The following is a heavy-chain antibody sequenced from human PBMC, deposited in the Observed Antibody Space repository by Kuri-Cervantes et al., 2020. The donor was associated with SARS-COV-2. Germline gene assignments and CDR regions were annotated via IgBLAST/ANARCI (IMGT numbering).Heavy chain of an antibody. V-gene: IGHV1-69*06. CDR3: ARVWYYYDSSGPPWYYYYGMDV. J-gene: IGHJ6*02. D-gene: IGHD3-22*01. CDR1: GYTFTGYY. CDR2: IIPIFGTA. Sequence: SVKVSCKASGYTFTGYYMHWVRQAPGQGLEWMGGIIPIFGTANYAQKFQGRVTITADKSTSTAYMELSSLRSEDTAVYYCARVWYYYDSSGPPWYYYYGMDVWGQGTTVTVSS.